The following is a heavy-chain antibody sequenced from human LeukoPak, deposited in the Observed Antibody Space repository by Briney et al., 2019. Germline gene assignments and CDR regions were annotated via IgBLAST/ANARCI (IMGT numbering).Heavy chain of an antibody. J-gene: IGHJ1*01. Sequence: PGGSLRLSCAASGFSVSNNYMSWVRQAPGKGLEWGSVIYSGGSTFYADSVKGRFTISKDNSKNTLYLQLTSLTAEDAAVYYCASDSYSPEYFQHWGQGTLVTVSS. CDR1: GFSVSNNY. CDR2: IYSGGST. CDR3: ASDSYSPEYFQH. V-gene: IGHV3-66*01. D-gene: IGHD2-15*01.